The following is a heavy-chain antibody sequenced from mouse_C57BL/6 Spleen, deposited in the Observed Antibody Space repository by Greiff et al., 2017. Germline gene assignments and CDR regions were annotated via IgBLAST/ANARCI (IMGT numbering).Heavy chain of an antibody. D-gene: IGHD2-1*01. CDR2: IWRGGST. CDR3: AKNAGVYYGKANAMDY. CDR1: GFSLTSYG. V-gene: IGHV2-5*01. J-gene: IGHJ4*01. Sequence: QVQLKQSGPGLVQPSQSLSITCTVSGFSLTSYGVHWVRQSPGKGLEWLGVIWRGGSTDYNAAFMSRLSITKDNSKSQVFFKMNSLQADDTAIYXCAKNAGVYYGKANAMDYWGQGTSVTVSS.